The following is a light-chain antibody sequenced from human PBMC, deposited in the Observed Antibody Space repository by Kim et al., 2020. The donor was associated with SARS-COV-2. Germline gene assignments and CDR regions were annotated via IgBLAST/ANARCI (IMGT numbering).Light chain of an antibody. CDR2: DAS. CDR1: QDINNY. Sequence: DIQMTQSPSSLSASVGDRVTITCQASQDINNYLNWFQQKPGKAPTLLIFDASNLETGVPSRFSGSGSGTHFTFTISDLQPEDVATYYCQQYDALPPYTFGQGTKLEIK. V-gene: IGKV1-33*01. J-gene: IGKJ2*01. CDR3: QQYDALPPYT.